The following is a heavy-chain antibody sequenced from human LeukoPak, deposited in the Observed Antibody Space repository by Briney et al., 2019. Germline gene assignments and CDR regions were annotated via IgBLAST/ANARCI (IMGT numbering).Heavy chain of an antibody. D-gene: IGHD1-26*01. CDR3: AREPDSGSYVDY. CDR1: GGSISSYY. V-gene: IGHV4-4*07. J-gene: IGHJ4*02. Sequence: SETLSLTCTVSGGSISSYYWSWIRQPAGKGLEWIGRIYTSGSTNYNPSLKSRVTISVVKSKNQFSLKLSSVTAADTAVYYCAREPDSGSYVDYWGQGTLVTVSS. CDR2: IYTSGST.